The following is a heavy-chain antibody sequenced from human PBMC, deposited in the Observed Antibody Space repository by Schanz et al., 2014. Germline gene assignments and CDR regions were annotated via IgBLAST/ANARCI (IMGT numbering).Heavy chain of an antibody. CDR1: GFTFISYD. V-gene: IGHV3-30*02. D-gene: IGHD2-21*01. CDR3: AKSKSQLPLFDY. CDR2: IRYDGRNK. Sequence: VQLLESGGGLVQPGGSLRLSCVASGFTFISYDIHWVRQAPGKGLEWVAVIRYDGRNKNFVESVKGRFTISRDNSNNTVYLQMNTLRAEDTAVYYCAKSKSQLPLFDYWGQGTLVTVSS. J-gene: IGHJ4*02.